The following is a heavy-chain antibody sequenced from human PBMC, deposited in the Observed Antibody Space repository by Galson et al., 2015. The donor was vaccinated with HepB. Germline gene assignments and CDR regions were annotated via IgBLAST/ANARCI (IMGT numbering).Heavy chain of an antibody. CDR1: GFTFSSYA. D-gene: IGHD3-3*01. J-gene: IGHJ6*02. Sequence: SLRLSCAASGFTFSSYAMSWVRQAPGKGLEWGSAISGSGGSTYYADSVKGRFTISRDNSKNTLYLQMNSLRAEDTAVYYCARGPGYDFWSGLNYYYYYGMDVWGQGTTVTVSS. CDR3: ARGPGYDFWSGLNYYYYYGMDV. V-gene: IGHV3-23*01. CDR2: ISGSGGST.